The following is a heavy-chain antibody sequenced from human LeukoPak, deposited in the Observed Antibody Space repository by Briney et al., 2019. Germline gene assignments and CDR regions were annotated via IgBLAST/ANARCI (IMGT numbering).Heavy chain of an antibody. J-gene: IGHJ4*02. Sequence: AGGSLRLSCAASGFTFSSYSMNWVRQAPGKGLEWVSSISSSSSYIYYADSVKGRFTISRDNAKNSLYLQMNSLRAEDTAVYYCARDLSDGSGSFDYWGQGTLVTVSS. V-gene: IGHV3-21*01. CDR3: ARDLSDGSGSFDY. CDR1: GFTFSSYS. D-gene: IGHD3-10*01. CDR2: ISSSSSYI.